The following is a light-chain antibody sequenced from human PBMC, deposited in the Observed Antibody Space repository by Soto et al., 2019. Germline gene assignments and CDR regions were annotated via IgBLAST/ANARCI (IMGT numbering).Light chain of an antibody. V-gene: IGKV3-20*01. J-gene: IGKJ1*01. CDR2: GAS. Sequence: EIVLTQSPGTLSLSPGERATLSCRASQSVSSSYLAWYQQKPGQAPRLLIYGASSRATGIPDRFSGSGSGTYFTLTISRLEAEDFAVYYWPQYGSLRTFGQGTKVEIK. CDR3: PQYGSLRT. CDR1: QSVSSSY.